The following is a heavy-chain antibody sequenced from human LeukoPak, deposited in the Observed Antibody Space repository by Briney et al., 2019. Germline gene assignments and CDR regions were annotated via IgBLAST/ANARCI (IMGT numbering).Heavy chain of an antibody. CDR2: IGTSGYST. Sequence: TGGSLRLSCAASGFTFSSYAMSWVRQAPGRGLEWVSSIGTSGYSTNYADSVKGRFTISRDNSDNTLYLQMSSLRAEDTAIYYCVKDRGGYCSSTSCSLYFDFWGQGTLVTVSS. CDR1: GFTFSSYA. CDR3: VKDRGGYCSSTSCSLYFDF. J-gene: IGHJ4*02. D-gene: IGHD2-2*01. V-gene: IGHV3-23*01.